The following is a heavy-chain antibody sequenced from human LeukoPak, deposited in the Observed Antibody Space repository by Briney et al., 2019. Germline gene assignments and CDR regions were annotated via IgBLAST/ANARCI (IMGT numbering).Heavy chain of an antibody. J-gene: IGHJ4*02. D-gene: IGHD2-2*02. Sequence: PGESLKISCKGSRSSFTSYWIGWVRQMPGKGLEWMGIIYPGDPDTRYSPSFQGQVTISADKSISTAYLQWSSLKASDTAVYYCVRQYCSSISCYKAADYWGQGTLVTVTS. CDR2: IYPGDPDT. CDR1: RSSFTSYW. V-gene: IGHV5-51*01. CDR3: VRQYCSSISCYKAADY.